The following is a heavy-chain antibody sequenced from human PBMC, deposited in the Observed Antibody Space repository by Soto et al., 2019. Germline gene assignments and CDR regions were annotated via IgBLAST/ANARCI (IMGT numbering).Heavy chain of an antibody. CDR2: IYTSGST. D-gene: IGHD2-2*01. V-gene: IGHV4-4*07. CDR3: ARDTRDCSSTSCPSSPWFDP. CDR1: GGSISSYY. J-gene: IGHJ5*02. Sequence: QVQLQESGPGLVKPSETLSLTCTVSGGSISSYYWSWIRQPAGKGLEWIGRIYTSGSTNYNPSLKSRVTMSVDTSKNQFSLKLSSVTAADTAVYYCARDTRDCSSTSCPSSPWFDPWGQGTLVTVSS.